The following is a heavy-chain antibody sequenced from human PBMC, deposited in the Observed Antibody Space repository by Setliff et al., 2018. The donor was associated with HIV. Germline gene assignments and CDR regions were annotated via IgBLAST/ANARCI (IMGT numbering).Heavy chain of an antibody. D-gene: IGHD3-22*01. CDR2: IYHSGST. Sequence: LSLTCAVSGYSISSGYYWGWIRQPPGKGLEWIGSIYHSGSTYYNPSLKSRVTISVDTSKNQFSLKLSSVTAADTAVYYCARLDFDSIINEVYYFDYWGQGTLVTVSS. CDR1: GYSISSGYY. CDR3: ARLDFDSIINEVYYFDY. J-gene: IGHJ4*02. V-gene: IGHV4-38-2*01.